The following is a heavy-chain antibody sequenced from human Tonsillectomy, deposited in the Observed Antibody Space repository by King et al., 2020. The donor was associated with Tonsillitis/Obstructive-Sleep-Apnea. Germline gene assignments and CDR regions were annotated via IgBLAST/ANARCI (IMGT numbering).Heavy chain of an antibody. CDR2: IYLDDVK. CDR3: AHEAAAGNYFDY. CDR1: GFSLTTSGVG. D-gene: IGHD6-13*01. J-gene: IGHJ4*02. Sequence: ITLKESGPTLVKPTQALTLTCTFSGFSLTTSGVGVGWIRQPPGKALEWLALIYLDDVKRYSPSLKSRLTITKDTPKNQVVLTMTNMDPVDPATYYCAHEAAAGNYFDYWGQGTLVTVSS. V-gene: IGHV2-5*02.